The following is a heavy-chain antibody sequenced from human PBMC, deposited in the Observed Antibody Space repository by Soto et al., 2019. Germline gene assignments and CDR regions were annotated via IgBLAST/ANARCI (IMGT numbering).Heavy chain of an antibody. V-gene: IGHV3-9*01. Sequence: EVQLVESGGGLVQPGRSLRLSCAASGFTFDDYAMHWVRQAPGKGLEWVSGISWNSGSIGYADSVKGRFTISRDNAKNSLYLQMNSLRAEDTALYYCARAYYQYYDFGYYGMDVWGQGTTVTVSS. CDR3: ARAYYQYYDFGYYGMDV. J-gene: IGHJ6*02. CDR1: GFTFDDYA. CDR2: ISWNSGSI. D-gene: IGHD3-3*01.